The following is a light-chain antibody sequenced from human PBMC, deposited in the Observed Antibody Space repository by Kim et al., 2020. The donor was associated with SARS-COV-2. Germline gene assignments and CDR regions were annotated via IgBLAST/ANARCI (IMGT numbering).Light chain of an antibody. V-gene: IGLV3-1*01. J-gene: IGLJ1*01. CDR3: QAWDSSRGYV. Sequence: SYELTQPPSVSVSPGQTASITCSGDKLGDKYACWYQQKSGQSPVLVIYQDSKRPSGIPERFSGSNSGNTATLTISGTQAMDEADYYCQAWDSSRGYVFGT. CDR1: KLGDKY. CDR2: QDS.